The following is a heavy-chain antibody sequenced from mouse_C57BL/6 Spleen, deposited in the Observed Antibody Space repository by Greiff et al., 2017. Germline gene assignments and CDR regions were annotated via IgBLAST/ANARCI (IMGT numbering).Heavy chain of an antibody. CDR1: GYTFTDYN. D-gene: IGHD2-3*01. CDR3: ARPIYDGYGWYFDF. J-gene: IGHJ1*03. V-gene: IGHV1-22*01. Sequence: EVKLMESGPELVKPGASVKMSCKASGYTFTDYNMHWVKQSHGKSLEWIGYINPNNGGTSYNQKFKGKATLTVNKSSSTAYMELRSLTSEDSAVXYCARPIYDGYGWYFDFWGTGTTVTVSS. CDR2: INPNNGGT.